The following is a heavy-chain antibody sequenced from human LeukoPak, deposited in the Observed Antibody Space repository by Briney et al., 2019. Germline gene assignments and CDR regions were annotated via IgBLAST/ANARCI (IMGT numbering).Heavy chain of an antibody. V-gene: IGHV5-51*01. D-gene: IGHD3-22*01. CDR1: GYSFTSYW. J-gene: IGHJ4*02. CDR3: ARQGMYYYDSSGVAY. Sequence: GESLKISCKGSGYSFTSYWIGWVRRMPGKGPEWMGIIYPGDSDTRYSPSFQGQVTISADKSISTAYLQWSSLKASDTAMYYCARQGMYYYDSSGVAYWGQGTLVTVSS. CDR2: IYPGDSDT.